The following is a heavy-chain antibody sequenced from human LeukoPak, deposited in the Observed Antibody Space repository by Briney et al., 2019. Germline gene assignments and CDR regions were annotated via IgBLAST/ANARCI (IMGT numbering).Heavy chain of an antibody. J-gene: IGHJ3*02. D-gene: IGHD4-17*01. V-gene: IGHV1-46*01. CDR2: INPSGGST. CDR1: GYTFTSYY. Sequence: ASVKVSCKASGYTFTSYYMHWVRQAPGQGLEWMGIINPSGGSTSYAQKFQGRVTMTRDTSMSTVYMELSSLRSEDTAVYYCARAWGDYLLGDDAFDIWGQGTMVTVSS. CDR3: ARAWGDYLLGDDAFDI.